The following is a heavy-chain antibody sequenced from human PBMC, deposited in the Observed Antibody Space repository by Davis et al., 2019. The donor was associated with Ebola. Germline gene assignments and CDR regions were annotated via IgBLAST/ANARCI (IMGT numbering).Heavy chain of an antibody. V-gene: IGHV5-10-1*01. CDR3: AGRPYYYYGMDV. CDR1: GYSFTSYW. J-gene: IGHJ6*04. CDR2: IDPSDSYT. Sequence: GESLKISCKGSGYSFTSYWISWVRQMPGKGLEWMGRIDPSDSYTNYSPSFQGHVTISADKSLSSAYLQWSSLKASDTAIYYCAGRPYYYYGMDVWGKGTTVTVSS.